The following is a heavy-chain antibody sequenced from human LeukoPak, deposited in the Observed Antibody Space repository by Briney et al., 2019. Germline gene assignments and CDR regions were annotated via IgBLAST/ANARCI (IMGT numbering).Heavy chain of an antibody. Sequence: PSETLSLTCTVSGGSISSYYWSWIRQPPGKGLEWIGYIYYSGSTNYNPSLKSRVTISVDTSKNQFSLKLSSVTAADTAVYYCASTPTRYDSSGYYSGSFDYWGQETLVTVSS. J-gene: IGHJ4*02. CDR2: IYYSGST. D-gene: IGHD3-22*01. CDR1: GGSISSYY. CDR3: ASTPTRYDSSGYYSGSFDY. V-gene: IGHV4-59*01.